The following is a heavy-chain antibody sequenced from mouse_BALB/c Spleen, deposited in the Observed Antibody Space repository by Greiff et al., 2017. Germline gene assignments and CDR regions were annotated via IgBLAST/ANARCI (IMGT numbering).Heavy chain of an antibody. CDR2: ISNLAYSI. Sequence: EVHLVESGGGLVQPGGSRKLSCAASGFTFSDYGMAWVRQAPGKGPEWVAFISNLAYSIYYADTVTGRFTISRENAKNTLYLEMSSLRSEDTAMYYCARVYGSSYHFDYWGQGTTLTVSS. V-gene: IGHV5-15*02. CDR1: GFTFSDYG. D-gene: IGHD1-1*01. J-gene: IGHJ2*01. CDR3: ARVYGSSYHFDY.